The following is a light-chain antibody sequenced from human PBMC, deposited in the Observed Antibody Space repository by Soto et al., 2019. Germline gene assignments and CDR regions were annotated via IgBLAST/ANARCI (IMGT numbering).Light chain of an antibody. V-gene: IGKV3-15*01. CDR3: QHNDNVPRS. CDR2: DAS. CDR1: EGINSN. J-gene: IGKJ1*01. Sequence: EIVMTQSPATLSVSPGERATLSCRASEGINSNLFCYQKIPVQARRLVIYDASTRATGIPARFSGSGSGTDFTLTSSIQEPEYVVMYYRQHNDNVPRSFGQGTKVDIK.